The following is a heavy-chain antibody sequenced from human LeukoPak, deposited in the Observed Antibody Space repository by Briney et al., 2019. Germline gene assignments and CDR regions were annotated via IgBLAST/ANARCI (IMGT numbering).Heavy chain of an antibody. D-gene: IGHD1-26*01. J-gene: IGHJ4*02. Sequence: ASVKVSCKASGYTFTSYGISWVRQAPGQGLEWMGWINPNGGGTNYAQKFQGRVTMTRDTSISTAYMELSRLRSDDTAVYYCAKDRVGAMLYFDYWGQGTLVTVSS. CDR3: AKDRVGAMLYFDY. CDR1: GYTFTSYG. CDR2: INPNGGGT. V-gene: IGHV1-2*02.